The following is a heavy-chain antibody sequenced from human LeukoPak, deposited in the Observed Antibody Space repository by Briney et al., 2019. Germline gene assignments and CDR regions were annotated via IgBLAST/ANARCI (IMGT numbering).Heavy chain of an antibody. CDR1: GGSISSYY. Sequence: SETLSLTCAVSGGSISSYYWSWIRQPPGKGLEWIGSISYSGTTNYNPSLRSRVTISVDTSKNQFSLKLSSVTAADTAVYYCARSSGAGEIFTSWGQGTLVTVSP. CDR3: ARSSGAGEIFTS. D-gene: IGHD3-10*01. V-gene: IGHV4-59*08. J-gene: IGHJ4*02. CDR2: ISYSGTT.